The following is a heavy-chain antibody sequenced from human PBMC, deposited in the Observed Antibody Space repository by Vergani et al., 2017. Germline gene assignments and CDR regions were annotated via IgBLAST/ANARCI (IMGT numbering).Heavy chain of an antibody. CDR1: GGSISSSYE. CDR3: ARGAYCRSTSCYTPFXPQYNWNYSGYYYYMDV. CDR2: ISSSGSTI. D-gene: IGHD2-2*02. Sequence: LQLQESGPGLVKPSETLSLTCTVSGGSISSSYEMNWVRQAPGKGLEWVSYISSSGSTIYYADSVKGRFTISRDNAKNSLYLQMNSLRAEDTAVYYCARGAYCRSTSCYTPFXPQYNWNYSGYYYYMDVWGKGTTVTVSS. J-gene: IGHJ6*03. V-gene: IGHV3-48*03.